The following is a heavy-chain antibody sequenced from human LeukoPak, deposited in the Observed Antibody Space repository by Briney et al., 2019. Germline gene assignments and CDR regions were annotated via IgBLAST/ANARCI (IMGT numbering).Heavy chain of an antibody. CDR2: IYYSGST. CDR1: GGSISSYY. D-gene: IGHD2-8*01. V-gene: IGHV4-59*08. J-gene: IGHJ5*02. Sequence: PSETLSLTCTVSGGSISSYYWSWIRQPPGKGLEWIGYIYYSGSTNYNPSLKSRVTISVDTSKNQFSLKLSSVAAADTAVYYCARTVYASFDPWGQGTLVTVSS. CDR3: ARTVYASFDP.